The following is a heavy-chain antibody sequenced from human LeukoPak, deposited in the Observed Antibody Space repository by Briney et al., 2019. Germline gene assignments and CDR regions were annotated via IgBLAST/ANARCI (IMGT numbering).Heavy chain of an antibody. V-gene: IGHV1-69*13. CDR1: GGTLSSYA. D-gene: IGHD4-11*01. J-gene: IGHJ6*03. Sequence: SVKVSCKASGGTLSSYAISWVRQAPGQGLEWMGGIIPIFGTANYAQKFQGRVTITADESTSTAYMELSSLRPEDTAVYYCARSRPTVTTEYYYYMDVWGKGTTVTVSS. CDR2: IIPIFGTA. CDR3: ARSRPTVTTEYYYYMDV.